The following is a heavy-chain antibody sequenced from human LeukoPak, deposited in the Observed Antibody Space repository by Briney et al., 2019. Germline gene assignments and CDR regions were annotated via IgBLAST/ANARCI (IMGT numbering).Heavy chain of an antibody. Sequence: GGSLRLSCAASGLTFSSYGMSWVRQAPGKGLEWVSAISGSGGSTYYADSVKGRFTISRDNSKNTLYLQMNSLRAEDTAVYYCAKRIEYSSGSSWGQGTLVTVSS. D-gene: IGHD6-19*01. V-gene: IGHV3-23*01. CDR3: AKRIEYSSGSS. CDR2: ISGSGGST. J-gene: IGHJ4*02. CDR1: GLTFSSYG.